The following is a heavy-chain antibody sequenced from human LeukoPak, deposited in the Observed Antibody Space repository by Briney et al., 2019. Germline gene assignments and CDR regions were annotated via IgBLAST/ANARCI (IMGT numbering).Heavy chain of an antibody. Sequence: GRSLRLSCAASGFTFSSYAMHWVRQAPGKGLEWVAVISYDGSNKYYADSVKGRFTISRDNSKNTLYLQMNSLRAEDTAVYYCAGIAVAVAFDYWGQGTLVTVSS. CDR2: ISYDGSNK. J-gene: IGHJ4*02. V-gene: IGHV3-30-3*01. D-gene: IGHD6-19*01. CDR1: GFTFSSYA. CDR3: AGIAVAVAFDY.